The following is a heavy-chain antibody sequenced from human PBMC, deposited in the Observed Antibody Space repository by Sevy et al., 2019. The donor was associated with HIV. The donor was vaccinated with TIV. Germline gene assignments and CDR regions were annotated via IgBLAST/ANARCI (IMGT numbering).Heavy chain of an antibody. V-gene: IGHV4-4*07. Sequence: SETLSLTCTVSGGSISSYYWSWIRQPAGKGLEWIGRFYTGGSTNYNPSPKSGVTMSVATSKNQSSLRQSPVTAADTAVYYGARDGMVRGVTGDYYYYGMDVWGQGTTVTVSS. D-gene: IGHD3-10*01. J-gene: IGHJ6*02. CDR1: GGSISSYY. CDR2: FYTGGST. CDR3: ARDGMVRGVTGDYYYYGMDV.